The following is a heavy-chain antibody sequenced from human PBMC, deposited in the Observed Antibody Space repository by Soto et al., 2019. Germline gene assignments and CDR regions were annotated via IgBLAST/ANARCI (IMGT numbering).Heavy chain of an antibody. V-gene: IGHV1-69*13. CDR3: ARDRSGRLYYDSSGYDY. D-gene: IGHD3-22*01. CDR1: GGTFSSYA. CDR2: IIPIFGTA. J-gene: IGHJ4*02. Sequence: ASVKVSCKASGGTFSSYAISWVRQAPGQGLEWMGGIIPIFGTANYAQKFQGRVTITADESTSTAYMELSSLRSEDTAVYYCARDRSGRLYYDSSGYDYWGQGTLVTVSS.